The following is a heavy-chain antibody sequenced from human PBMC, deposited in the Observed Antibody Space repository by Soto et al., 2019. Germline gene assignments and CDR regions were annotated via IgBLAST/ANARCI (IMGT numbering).Heavy chain of an antibody. J-gene: IGHJ5*02. CDR1: GFTFSSSS. CDR2: MTDSSSTI. V-gene: IGHV3-48*02. D-gene: IGHD5-18*01. CDR3: ASGGYSHGYDWFDP. Sequence: EVQLVESGGGLVQPGGSLRLSCAASGFTFSSSSMNWVRQAPGKGLEWVSFMTDSSSTIYYADSVEGRFTVSRDNAKNSLYLQMNSLRDEDTAVYYCASGGYSHGYDWFDPWGQGTLVTVSS.